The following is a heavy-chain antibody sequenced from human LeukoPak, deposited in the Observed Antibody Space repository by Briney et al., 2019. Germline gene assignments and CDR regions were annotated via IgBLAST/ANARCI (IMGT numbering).Heavy chain of an antibody. CDR3: AKDRDWHLDY. V-gene: IGHV3-30*18. Sequence: PGGSPRLSCAASGFTFSSYGMHWVRQAPGKGLEWVAVISCDGSNKYYADSVKGRFTISRDNSKNTLYLQMNSLRAEDTAVNYCAKDRDWHLDYWGQGTLVTVSS. D-gene: IGHD3/OR15-3a*01. CDR2: ISCDGSNK. J-gene: IGHJ4*02. CDR1: GFTFSSYG.